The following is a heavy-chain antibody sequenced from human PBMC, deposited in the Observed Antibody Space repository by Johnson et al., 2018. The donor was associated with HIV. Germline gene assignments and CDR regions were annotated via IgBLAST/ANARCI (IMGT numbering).Heavy chain of an antibody. Sequence: VQLVESGGGLVQPGGSLRLSCAASGFTFSMYDIHWVRQTTGKGLEWVSGIGIAGATYSIDSVKGRFTISRENAKKSLYLQMNNLRAGDTAVYYCVRGIVVRLGAFDIWGQGTTVTVSS. CDR3: VRGIVVRLGAFDI. J-gene: IGHJ3*02. V-gene: IGHV3-13*01. CDR1: GFTFSMYD. CDR2: IGIAGAT. D-gene: IGHD3-22*01.